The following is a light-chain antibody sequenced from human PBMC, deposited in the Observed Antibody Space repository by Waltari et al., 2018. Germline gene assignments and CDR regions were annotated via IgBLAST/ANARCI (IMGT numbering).Light chain of an antibody. CDR2: AAS. Sequence: QMTKFPSSVSASVGDRDTITCRASQGISSWLDWYQQKPGKAPKLLIYAASLLQSGVPSRFSGSGSGTDFSLTISSLQPEDFATYYCQQSNSFPWTFGQGTKVEIK. CDR3: QQSNSFPWT. V-gene: IGKV1-12*01. CDR1: QGISSW. J-gene: IGKJ1*01.